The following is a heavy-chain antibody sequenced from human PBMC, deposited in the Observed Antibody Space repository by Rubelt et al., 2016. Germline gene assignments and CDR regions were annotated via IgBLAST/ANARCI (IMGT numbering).Heavy chain of an antibody. CDR2: INPSGGSM. CDR1: GYTFTSYY. D-gene: IGHD3-10*01. CDR3: AGGGRGALDI. J-gene: IGHJ3*02. Sequence: QVQLVQSGAEVKKPGASVKVSCKASGYTFTSYYMHWVRQAPGQGLEWMGIINPSGGSMCFAQKFPGRVTMTRETSTSTGYMWLSRLRSDDTAVYYCAGGGRGALDIWGQGTMVTVSS. V-gene: IGHV1-46*01.